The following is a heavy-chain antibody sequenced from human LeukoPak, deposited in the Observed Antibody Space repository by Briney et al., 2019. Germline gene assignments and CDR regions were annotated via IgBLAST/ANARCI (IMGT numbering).Heavy chain of an antibody. V-gene: IGHV1-8*02. CDR1: GYTFTGYY. J-gene: IGHJ5*02. Sequence: GASVKVSCKASGYTFTGYYMHWVRQATGQGLEWMGWMNPNSGNTGYAQKFQGRVTMTRNTSISTAYMELSSLRSEDTAVYYCARGRPPQPRYWFDPWGQGTLVTVSS. CDR2: MNPNSGNT. CDR3: ARGRPPQPRYWFDP.